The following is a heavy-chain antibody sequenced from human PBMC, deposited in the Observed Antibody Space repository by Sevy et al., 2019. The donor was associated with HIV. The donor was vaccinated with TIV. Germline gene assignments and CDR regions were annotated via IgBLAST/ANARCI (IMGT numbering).Heavy chain of an antibody. CDR2: MNPNSGNT. D-gene: IGHD3-3*01. CDR3: ARRLKYDFWSGYLFDY. V-gene: IGHV1-8*01. CDR1: GYTFTSYD. Sequence: ASVKVSCKASGYTFTSYDINWVRQATGQGLEWMGWMNPNSGNTGYAQKFQGTVTMTRNTSISTAYMELSSLRSEDTAVYYCARRLKYDFWSGYLFDYWGQGTLVTVSS. J-gene: IGHJ4*02.